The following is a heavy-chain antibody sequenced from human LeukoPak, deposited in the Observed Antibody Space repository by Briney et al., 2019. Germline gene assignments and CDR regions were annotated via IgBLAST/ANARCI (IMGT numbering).Heavy chain of an antibody. CDR2: IKLDGSEK. CDR3: ARDQYDTWSRRGNFDS. CDR1: GFTFGKYW. J-gene: IGHJ4*02. Sequence: GGSLRLSCVASGFTFGKYWMSWVRQAPGKGLEWVANIKLDGSEKNYVDSVKGRFTTSRDNTKNSLYLQMNSLRAEDTAVFYCARDQYDTWSRRGNFDSWGQGTLVIVSS. V-gene: IGHV3-7*03. D-gene: IGHD3-3*01.